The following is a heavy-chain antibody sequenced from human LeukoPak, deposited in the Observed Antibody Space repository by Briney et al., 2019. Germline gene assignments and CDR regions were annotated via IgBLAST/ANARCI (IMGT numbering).Heavy chain of an antibody. Sequence: GGSLRLSCAASGFTFSSYAMAWVRQAPGKGLEWVSTILNNGDNTYYADSVKGRFTISRDNSKNTLYLQMNSLRAEDTAVYYCAKETSNLVGGYYYYGMDVWGQGTTVTVSS. CDR2: ILNNGDNT. CDR1: GFTFSSYA. D-gene: IGHD4-11*01. V-gene: IGHV3-23*01. CDR3: AKETSNLVGGYYYYGMDV. J-gene: IGHJ6*02.